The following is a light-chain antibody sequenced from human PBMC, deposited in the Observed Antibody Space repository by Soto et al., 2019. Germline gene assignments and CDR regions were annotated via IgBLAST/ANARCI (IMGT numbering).Light chain of an antibody. V-gene: IGKV1-9*01. CDR2: AAS. CDR3: QQFNTYPRT. J-gene: IGKJ1*01. Sequence: DIQLTQSPSFLSASVGDRVTITCRASQGINNFLAWYQQKPGKAPKLLIFAASTLQSGVPSRFSGSGSGTYFSLTISSLPHEDFAIYYCQQFNTYPRTFGQGTTVELK. CDR1: QGINNF.